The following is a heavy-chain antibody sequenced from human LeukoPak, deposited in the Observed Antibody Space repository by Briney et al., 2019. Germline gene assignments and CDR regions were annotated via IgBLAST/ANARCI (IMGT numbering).Heavy chain of an antibody. J-gene: IGHJ4*02. CDR2: INSDGSST. Sequence: PGGSLRLSCAASGFTFSSYWMHWVRQAPGKGLVGVSRINSDGSSTSYTDSVKGRFTISRDNAKNTLYRQMNSLRAEDTAVYYCARVSPPKDIVLMLYAQLDYWGQGPLVTVSS. CDR1: GFTFSSYW. CDR3: ARVSPPKDIVLMLYAQLDY. V-gene: IGHV3-74*01. D-gene: IGHD2-8*01.